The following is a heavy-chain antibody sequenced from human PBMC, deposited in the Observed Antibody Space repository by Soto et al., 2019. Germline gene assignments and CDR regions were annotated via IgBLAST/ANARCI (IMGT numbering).Heavy chain of an antibody. V-gene: IGHV3-30*09. D-gene: IGHD3-22*01. CDR1: GFTFRSYA. Sequence: RGSLRLSCAASGFTFRSYAMHWVRQAPSKGLEWVAVISYDGSNKYYADSVKGRFAISRDNSKNTLYLQMNSLRAEDTAVYYCARDTYDSSGYYLWNYYYYGMDVWGQGTTVTVSS. CDR3: ARDTYDSSGYYLWNYYYYGMDV. J-gene: IGHJ6*02. CDR2: ISYDGSNK.